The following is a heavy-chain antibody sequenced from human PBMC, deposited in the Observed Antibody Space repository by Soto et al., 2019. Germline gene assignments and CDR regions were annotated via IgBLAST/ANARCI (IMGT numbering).Heavy chain of an antibody. CDR3: ARPTDFYYYAMDV. V-gene: IGHV1-18*01. Sequence: ASVKVSCKASGYTFTSFGINWVRQAPGQGLEWMGWISGYNGNTNYAQNLQDRVTMTRDTSTSTAYMELRSLRSDDTAVYYCARPTDFYYYAMDVWGQGTTVTVSS. CDR2: ISGYNGNT. CDR1: GYTFTSFG. J-gene: IGHJ6*02.